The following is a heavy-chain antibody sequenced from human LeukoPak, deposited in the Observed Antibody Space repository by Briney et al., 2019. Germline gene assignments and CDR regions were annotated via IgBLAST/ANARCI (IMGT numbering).Heavy chain of an antibody. V-gene: IGHV4-39*07. J-gene: IGHJ6*03. CDR2: IYYSGST. CDR3: ARTGWYYGSGSQYGYYYYYYMDV. Sequence: SETLSLTCTVSGGSISSSSYYWGWIRQPPGKGLEWIGSIYYSGSTYYNPSLKSRVTISVDTSKNQFSLKLSSVTAADTAVYYCARTGWYYGSGSQYGYYYYYYMDVWGKGTTVTVSS. CDR1: GGSISSSSYY. D-gene: IGHD3-10*01.